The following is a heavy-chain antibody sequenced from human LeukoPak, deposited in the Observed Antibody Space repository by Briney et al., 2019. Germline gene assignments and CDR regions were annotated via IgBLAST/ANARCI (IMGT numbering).Heavy chain of an antibody. CDR2: MYYSGST. D-gene: IGHD3-22*01. J-gene: IGHJ5*02. Sequence: SETLSLTCTVSGGSISSGDYYWSWIRQPPGKGLEWIAYMYYSGSTYHNPSLKSRVTMSADSSKNLLSLKLSSVTAADTAVYYCARPYYYDSRIDPWGQGILVTVSS. V-gene: IGHV4-30-4*01. CDR1: GGSISSGDYY. CDR3: ARPYYYDSRIDP.